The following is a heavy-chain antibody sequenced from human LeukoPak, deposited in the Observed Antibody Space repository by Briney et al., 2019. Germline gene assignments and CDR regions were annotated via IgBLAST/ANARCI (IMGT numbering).Heavy chain of an antibody. J-gene: IGHJ1*01. Sequence: SETLSLTCAVYGGSFSGYYWSWIRQPPGKGLEWIGEINHSGSTNYNPSLKSRVTISVDTSKNQFSLKLSSVTAADTAVYYCARALVGTIFGAWTPNEIQHWGQGTLVTVSS. CDR2: INHSGST. CDR1: GGSFSGYY. CDR3: ARALVGTIFGAWTPNEIQH. V-gene: IGHV4-34*01. D-gene: IGHD3-3*01.